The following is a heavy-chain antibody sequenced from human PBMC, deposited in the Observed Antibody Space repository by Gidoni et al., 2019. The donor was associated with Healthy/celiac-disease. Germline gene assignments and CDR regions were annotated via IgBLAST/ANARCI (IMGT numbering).Heavy chain of an antibody. CDR3: AKSPGSVVPAAHFDY. D-gene: IGHD2-2*01. Sequence: EVHLLESGGGLVQPGGYLRLSCAASGFTFSSDAMSWVRQAPGKGLEWVSAISGSGGSTYYADSVKGRFTISRDNSKNTLYLQMNSLRAEDTAVYYCAKSPGSVVPAAHFDYWGQGTLVTVSS. CDR2: ISGSGGST. V-gene: IGHV3-23*01. CDR1: GFTFSSDA. J-gene: IGHJ4*02.